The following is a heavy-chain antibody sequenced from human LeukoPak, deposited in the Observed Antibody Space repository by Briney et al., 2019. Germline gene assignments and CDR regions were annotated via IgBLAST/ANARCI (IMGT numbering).Heavy chain of an antibody. Sequence: GGSLRLSCAASGFTFSSYGMHWVRQAPGKGLEWVAVIWNDGSNKYYADSVKGRFTISRDNSKNTLYLQMNSLRAEDTAVYYWARTYYYDSNVNDRDDYWGQGTLVTVSS. D-gene: IGHD3-22*01. V-gene: IGHV3-33*01. CDR2: IWNDGSNK. CDR1: GFTFSSYG. J-gene: IGHJ4*02. CDR3: ARTYYYDSNVNDRDDY.